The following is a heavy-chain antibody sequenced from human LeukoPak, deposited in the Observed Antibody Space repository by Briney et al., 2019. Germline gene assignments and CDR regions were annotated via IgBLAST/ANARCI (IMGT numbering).Heavy chain of an antibody. V-gene: IGHV4-59*01. D-gene: IGHD4-23*01. CDR1: GGSISSYY. CDR3: AREVTSGCFDI. CDR2: MYYSGYSGST. Sequence: ASETLSLTCTVSGGSISSYYWSWIRQPPGRGLEWIGNMYYSGYSGSTNYNPSLKSRVSISEDKSNSQFSLNLSSVTAADTALYYCAREVTSGCFDIWGQGTMVTVSS. J-gene: IGHJ3*02.